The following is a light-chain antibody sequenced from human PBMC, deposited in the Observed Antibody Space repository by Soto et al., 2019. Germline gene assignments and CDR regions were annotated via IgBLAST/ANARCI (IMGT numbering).Light chain of an antibody. V-gene: IGKV1-5*01. CDR1: QSISSW. CDR3: QQYGSSRT. CDR2: AAS. Sequence: DTQITQSASTLSASVGDRVTITCRASQSISSWLAWYQQKPGKAPKLLIFAASTLHSGVPSRFSGSGSGTDFTLTISRLEPEDFAVYYCQQYGSSRTFGQGTKVDIK. J-gene: IGKJ1*01.